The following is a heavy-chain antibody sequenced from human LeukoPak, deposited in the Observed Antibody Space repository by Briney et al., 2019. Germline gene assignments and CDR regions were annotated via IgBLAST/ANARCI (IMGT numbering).Heavy chain of an antibody. D-gene: IGHD6-19*01. J-gene: IGHJ5*02. CDR3: ARYPVGSSGWYPGKRRGWFDP. V-gene: IGHV1-18*01. Sequence: ASVKVSCKASGYTSTSYGISWVRQAPGQGLEWMGWISAYNGNTNYAQKLQGRVTMTTDTSTSTAYMELRSLRSDDTAVYYCARYPVGSSGWYPGKRRGWFDPWGQGTLVTVSS. CDR2: ISAYNGNT. CDR1: GYTSTSYG.